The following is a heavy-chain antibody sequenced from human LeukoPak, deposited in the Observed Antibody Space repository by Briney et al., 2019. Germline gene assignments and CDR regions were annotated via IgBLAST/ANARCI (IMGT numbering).Heavy chain of an antibody. J-gene: IGHJ4*02. CDR1: GYSISSGYY. D-gene: IGHD6-19*01. CDR3: ARVYSSGWFPASIYYFDY. CDR2: IYHSGST. V-gene: IGHV4-38-2*02. Sequence: SETLSLTCTVSGYSISSGYYWGWIRQPPGKGLEWIGSIYHSGSTYYNPSLKSRVTISVDTSKNQFSLKLSSVTAADTAVYYCARVYSSGWFPASIYYFDYWGQGTLVTVSS.